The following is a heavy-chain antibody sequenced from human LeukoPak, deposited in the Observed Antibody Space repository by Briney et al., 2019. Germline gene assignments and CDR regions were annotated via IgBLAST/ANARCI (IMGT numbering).Heavy chain of an antibody. CDR1: GFIFSNCW. Sequence: GGSLRLSCAASGFIFSNCWMTWVRQAPGKGLEWVANIKRDGSESYYVDSVKGRFTISRDNSKNSLYLEMNSLRAEDTAVYYCARYPFHPDSSGYYYGPLYFDYWGQGTLVTVSS. CDR2: IKRDGSES. CDR3: ARYPFHPDSSGYYYGPLYFDY. V-gene: IGHV3-7*01. J-gene: IGHJ4*02. D-gene: IGHD3-22*01.